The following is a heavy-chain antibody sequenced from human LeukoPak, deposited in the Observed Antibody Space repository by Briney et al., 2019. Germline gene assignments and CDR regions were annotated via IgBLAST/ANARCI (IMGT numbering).Heavy chain of an antibody. CDR2: FDPEDGET. V-gene: IGHV1-24*01. J-gene: IGHJ6*03. D-gene: IGHD5-18*01. CDR3: ATNGYTPRYYYYYMDV. Sequence: ASVKVSCKVSGYTLTELSMHWVRQAPGKGLEWMGGFDPEDGETIYAQKFQGRVTMTEGTSTDTAYMELSSLRSEDTAVYYCATNGYTPRYYYYYMDVWGKGTTVTVSS. CDR1: GYTLTELS.